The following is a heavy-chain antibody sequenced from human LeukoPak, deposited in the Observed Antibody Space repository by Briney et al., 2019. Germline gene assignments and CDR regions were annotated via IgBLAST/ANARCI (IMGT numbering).Heavy chain of an antibody. CDR1: GFTFSSYA. D-gene: IGHD1-1*01. Sequence: PGRSLRLSCAASGFTFSSYAMHWVRQAPGKGLEWVVVISYDGSNKYYADSVKGRFTISRDNSKNTLYLQMNSLRAEDTAVYYCARGTTGTTKFDYWGQGTLVTVSS. CDR3: ARGTTGTTKFDY. CDR2: ISYDGSNK. V-gene: IGHV3-30-3*01. J-gene: IGHJ4*02.